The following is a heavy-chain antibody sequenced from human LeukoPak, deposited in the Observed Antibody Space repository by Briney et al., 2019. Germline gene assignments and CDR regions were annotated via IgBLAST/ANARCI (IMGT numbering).Heavy chain of an antibody. CDR3: ARASGDRSPRGAFGY. Sequence: GASVKVSCKASGYTFINYYIHWVRQAPGQGLEWVGIISPSSGSTTYAQNFQGRVTMTRDMSTRTVYMDLSSLRSEDTAVYYCARASGDRSPRGAFGYWGQGTLVTVSS. CDR1: GYTFINYY. CDR2: ISPSSGST. V-gene: IGHV1-46*01. J-gene: IGHJ4*02. D-gene: IGHD3-22*01.